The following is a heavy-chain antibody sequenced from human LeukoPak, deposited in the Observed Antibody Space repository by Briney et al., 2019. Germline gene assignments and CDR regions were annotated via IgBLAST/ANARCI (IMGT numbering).Heavy chain of an antibody. Sequence: PGGSLRLSCAASGFTFSSYAMSWVRQAPGKGLEWVSSASGSGGSTYYADSVKGRFTISRDNAKNSLYLQMNSLRAEDTAVYYCARDRDSYGYLGQDFDYWGQGTTVTVSS. CDR3: ARDRDSYGYLGQDFDY. D-gene: IGHD5-18*01. J-gene: IGHJ4*03. V-gene: IGHV3-23*01. CDR1: GFTFSSYA. CDR2: ASGSGGST.